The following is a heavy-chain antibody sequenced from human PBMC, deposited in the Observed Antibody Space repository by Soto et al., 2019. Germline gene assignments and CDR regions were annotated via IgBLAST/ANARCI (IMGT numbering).Heavy chain of an antibody. J-gene: IGHJ4*02. D-gene: IGHD4-4*01. CDR3: AKDSPTVTTIDY. CDR1: GFTFSSYG. Sequence: LRLSCAASGFTFSSYGMHWVRQAPGKGLEWVAVISYDGSNKYYADSVKGRFTISRDNSKNTLYLQMNSLRAEDTAVYYCAKDSPTVTTIDYWGQGXLVTVSS. V-gene: IGHV3-30*18. CDR2: ISYDGSNK.